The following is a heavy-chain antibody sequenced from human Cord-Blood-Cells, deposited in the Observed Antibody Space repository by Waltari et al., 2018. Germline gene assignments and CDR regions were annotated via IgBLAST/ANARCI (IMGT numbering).Heavy chain of an antibody. CDR3: ARDEAGGGSYYYYYYGMDV. J-gene: IGHJ6*02. D-gene: IGHD1-26*01. Sequence: QVQLVQSGAEVKKPGASVKVSCKASGYTFTSYGISWVRQAPGQGLEWMGWISAYNGNTNYAQKRQGRSTMTTDTATSTAYMELRGLRSDDAAVYYWARDEAGGGSYYYYYYGMDVWGQGTTVTVSS. CDR2: ISAYNGNT. V-gene: IGHV1-18*01. CDR1: GYTFTSYG.